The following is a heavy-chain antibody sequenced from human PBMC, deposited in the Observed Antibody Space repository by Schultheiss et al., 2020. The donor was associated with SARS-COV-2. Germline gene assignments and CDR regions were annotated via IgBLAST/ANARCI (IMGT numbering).Heavy chain of an antibody. Sequence: SETLSLTCTVSGGSISSSSYYWGWIRQPPGKGLEWIGSIYYSGSTYYNPSLKSRVTISVDTSKNQFSLKLSSVTAADTAVYYCARVSLRGSDYWGQGTLVTVSS. J-gene: IGHJ4*02. V-gene: IGHV4-39*07. CDR1: GGSISSSSYY. D-gene: IGHD3-10*01. CDR2: IYYSGST. CDR3: ARVSLRGSDY.